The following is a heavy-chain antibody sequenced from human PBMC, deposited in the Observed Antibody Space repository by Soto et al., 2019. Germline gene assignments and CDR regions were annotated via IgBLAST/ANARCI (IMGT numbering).Heavy chain of an antibody. Sequence: QVQLVESGGNVVQPGMSLRLSCAASGFSFGTYTMHWVRQAPGKGLEWVAVMSSDGSKNYYADSVKGRFTISRDNSKNTLYLHMNSLRADDTAVYYCARAKLVRTTGIFDYWGQGTLVTVSS. J-gene: IGHJ4*02. CDR2: MSSDGSKN. CDR1: GFSFGTYT. CDR3: ARAKLVRTTGIFDY. V-gene: IGHV3-30-3*01. D-gene: IGHD1-26*01.